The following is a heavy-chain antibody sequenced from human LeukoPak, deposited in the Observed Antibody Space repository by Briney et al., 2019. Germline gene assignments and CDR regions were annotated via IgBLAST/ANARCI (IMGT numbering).Heavy chain of an antibody. J-gene: IGHJ4*02. V-gene: IGHV3-33*01. CDR2: IWYDGTNK. D-gene: IGHD3-22*01. CDR1: GFTLSSYG. CDR3: ARAAYDSSGYLTL. Sequence: PGGSLRLSCAASGFTLSSYGMHWVRQAPGKGLEWVAVIWYDGTNKYYADSVKGRFTISRDNSKNTLFLQMNSLRAEDTAVYYCARAAYDSSGYLTLWGQGTLVTVSS.